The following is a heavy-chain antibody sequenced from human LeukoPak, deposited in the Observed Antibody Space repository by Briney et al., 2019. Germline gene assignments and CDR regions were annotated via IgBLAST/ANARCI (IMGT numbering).Heavy chain of an antibody. V-gene: IGHV3-30*18. CDR2: ISYDGSNK. Sequence: GGSLRLSCAASGFTFSSYGMHWVRQAPGKGLEWVAVISYDGSNKYYADSVKGRFTIPRDNSKNTLYLQMNSLRAEDTAVYYCVKGSYGPSVYFDYWGQGTLVTVSS. J-gene: IGHJ4*02. CDR1: GFTFSSYG. CDR3: VKGSYGPSVYFDY. D-gene: IGHD5-18*01.